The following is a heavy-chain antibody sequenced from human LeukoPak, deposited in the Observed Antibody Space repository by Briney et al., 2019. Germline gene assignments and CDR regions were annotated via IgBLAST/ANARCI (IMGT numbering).Heavy chain of an antibody. CDR1: GFTFSGYA. Sequence: GRSQRLSCAASGFTFSGYAMPWVRQAPGKGLEWVAVISYDGSDKYYADSVKGRFTISRDNSKNTLFLQMNSLRAEDTAVYYCARAGDILTGPPGQYWGQGTLVTVSS. CDR3: ARAGDILTGPPGQY. D-gene: IGHD3-9*01. V-gene: IGHV3-30*01. J-gene: IGHJ4*02. CDR2: ISYDGSDK.